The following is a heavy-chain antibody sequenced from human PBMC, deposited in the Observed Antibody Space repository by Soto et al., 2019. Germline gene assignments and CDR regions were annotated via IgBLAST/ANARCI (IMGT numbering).Heavy chain of an antibody. CDR2: ISYDGSNK. Sequence: PGGSLRLSCSASGFTFSSYAMHWVRQAPGEGLEWVAVISYDGSNKYYADSVKGRFTISRDNSKNTLYLQMNSRRAEDTAVYYCAREGGYSYRNNYGMDVWGQGTTVTVSS. CDR1: GFTFSSYA. J-gene: IGHJ6*02. V-gene: IGHV3-30-3*01. D-gene: IGHD5-18*01. CDR3: AREGGYSYRNNYGMDV.